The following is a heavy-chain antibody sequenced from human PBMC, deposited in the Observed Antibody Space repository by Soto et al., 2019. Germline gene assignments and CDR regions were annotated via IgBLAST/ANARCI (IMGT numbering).Heavy chain of an antibody. J-gene: IGHJ5*02. V-gene: IGHV3-7*05. CDR2: IDQGGGEK. CDR1: GFTFTNYW. CDR3: ARGGNWFDP. D-gene: IGHD3-10*01. Sequence: PGGSLRLSCAASGFTFTNYWMPWVRQAPGKGLEWVAHIDQGGGEKYYVDSVKGRFTISRDNAKNSLYLQMNSLRAEDTALYYCARGGNWFDPWGQGTLVTVSA.